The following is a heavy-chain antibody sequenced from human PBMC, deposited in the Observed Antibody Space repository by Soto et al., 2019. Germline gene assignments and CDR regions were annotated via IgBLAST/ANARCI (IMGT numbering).Heavy chain of an antibody. CDR1: GFTFCRYS. CDR3: ARDHIGYDR. Sequence: SLRPSCPASGFTFCRYSMNWVRQAPGKGLEWVSYISSSSSTYYANSVKGRFTISRDNSKNTLYLQMGSLRAEDMAVYYCARDHIGYDRWGQRTLVTVSS. V-gene: IGHV3-48*01. J-gene: IGHJ4*02. CDR2: ISSSSST. D-gene: IGHD5-12*01.